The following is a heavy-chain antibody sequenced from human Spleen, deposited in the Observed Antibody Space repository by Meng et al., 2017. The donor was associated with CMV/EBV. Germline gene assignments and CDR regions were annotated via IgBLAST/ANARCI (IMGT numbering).Heavy chain of an antibody. CDR1: GFTFSSFN. Sequence: GEPLKISCAASGFTFSSFNMKWVRQAPGKGLEWVSGISGSGSSTYYADSVKGRFTISRDNSKNMLYLQMNSLRAEDTAVFYCAKDSSFDIWSGQKYGMDVWGEGTTVTVSS. CDR2: ISGSGSST. V-gene: IGHV3-23*01. D-gene: IGHD3-3*01. J-gene: IGHJ6*04. CDR3: AKDSSFDIWSGQKYGMDV.